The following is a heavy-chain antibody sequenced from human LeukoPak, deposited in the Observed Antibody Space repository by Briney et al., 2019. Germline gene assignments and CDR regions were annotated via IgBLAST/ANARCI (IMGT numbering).Heavy chain of an antibody. CDR3: VRDYDSSGFLAH. D-gene: IGHD3-22*01. Sequence: GGSLRLSCAASGFTVSTNYMTWVRQAPGKGLEWVSILYSGGSTYYADTVKGRFAISRDNYRNTLYLQMNSLRAEDTAVYYCVRDYDSSGFLAHWGQGTLVTVSS. V-gene: IGHV3-66*01. J-gene: IGHJ4*02. CDR1: GFTVSTNY. CDR2: LYSGGST.